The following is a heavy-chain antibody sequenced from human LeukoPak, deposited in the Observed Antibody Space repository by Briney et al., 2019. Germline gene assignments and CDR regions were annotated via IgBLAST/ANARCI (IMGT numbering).Heavy chain of an antibody. CDR2: INPNSGDT. J-gene: IGHJ5*02. V-gene: IGHV1-2*02. D-gene: IGHD6-6*01. Sequence: GASVKVSCKASGYTFTGYYMHWVRQAPGQGLEWMGWINPNSGDTNYAQKFQGRVTMTRDTSISTAYMELSSLRSDDTAVYYCSRVVPLWGKFIAALLRWFDPWGQGTLVTVSS. CDR1: GYTFTGYY. CDR3: SRVVPLWGKFIAALLRWFDP.